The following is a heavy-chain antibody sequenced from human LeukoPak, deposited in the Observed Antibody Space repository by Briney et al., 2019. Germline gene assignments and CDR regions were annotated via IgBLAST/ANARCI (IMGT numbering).Heavy chain of an antibody. J-gene: IGHJ5*02. CDR1: GGSFSGYY. D-gene: IGHD3-9*01. V-gene: IGHV4-34*01. CDR2: INHSGST. Sequence: SETLSLTCAVYGGSFSGYYWSWIRQPPGKGLEWIGEINHSGSTNYSPSLKSRVTISVDPSKNQFSLKLSSVTAADTAVYYCARRITIFFGGWFDPWGQGTLVTVSS. CDR3: ARRITIFFGGWFDP.